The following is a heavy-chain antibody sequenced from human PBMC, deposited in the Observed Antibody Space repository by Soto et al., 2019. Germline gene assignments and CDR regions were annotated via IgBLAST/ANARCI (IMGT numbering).Heavy chain of an antibody. J-gene: IGHJ4*02. Sequence: GGSLRLPCAASCFTISSYWMSWVRQAPGKGPEWVANIKQDGSKKYYVDSLKGRFTISRDNAKNSLYLQMNSLRAEDTAVYYCARVRGYSYGTFDYWGQGTLVTVSS. CDR1: CFTISSYW. CDR2: IKQDGSKK. V-gene: IGHV3-7*03. CDR3: ARVRGYSYGTFDY. D-gene: IGHD5-18*01.